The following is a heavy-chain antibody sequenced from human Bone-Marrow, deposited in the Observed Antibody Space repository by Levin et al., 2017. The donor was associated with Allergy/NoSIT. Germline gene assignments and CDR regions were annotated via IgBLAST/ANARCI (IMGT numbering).Heavy chain of an antibody. Sequence: GGSLRLSCAASGFTFDDYAMHWVRQAPGKGLEWVSGISWNSGSIGYADSVKGRFTISRDNAKNSLYLQMNSLRAEDTALYYCAKDKYSSSWYKAFDIWGQGTMVTVSS. J-gene: IGHJ3*02. V-gene: IGHV3-9*01. CDR2: ISWNSGSI. CDR1: GFTFDDYA. CDR3: AKDKYSSSWYKAFDI. D-gene: IGHD6-13*01.